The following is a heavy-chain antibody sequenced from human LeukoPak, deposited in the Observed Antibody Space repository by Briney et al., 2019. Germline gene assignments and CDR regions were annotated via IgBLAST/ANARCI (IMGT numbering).Heavy chain of an antibody. Sequence: GASVKVSCKASGYTFITYAIHWVRQAPGQRLEWLGWINTGNGDTRYSQTFQGRVTITRDTSASTAYMELSSLRLEDTAMYYCARDMGSGSLHYWGQGTLVTVSS. CDR3: ARDMGSGSLHY. D-gene: IGHD1-26*01. V-gene: IGHV1-3*04. J-gene: IGHJ4*02. CDR1: GYTFITYA. CDR2: INTGNGDT.